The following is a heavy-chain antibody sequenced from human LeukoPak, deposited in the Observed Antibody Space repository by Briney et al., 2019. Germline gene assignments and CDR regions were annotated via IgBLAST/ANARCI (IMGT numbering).Heavy chain of an antibody. CDR2: IDWDDDK. D-gene: IGHD6-19*01. Sequence: SGPALVKPTQTLTLTCTFSGFSLSTSGMCVSWIRQPPGKALEWLARIDWDDDKYYSTFLKTRLTISKDTSKNQVVLTMTNMDPVDTATCYCARIGSSGWGLFDYWGQGTLVTVSS. CDR1: GFSLSTSGMC. V-gene: IGHV2-70*11. CDR3: ARIGSSGWGLFDY. J-gene: IGHJ4*02.